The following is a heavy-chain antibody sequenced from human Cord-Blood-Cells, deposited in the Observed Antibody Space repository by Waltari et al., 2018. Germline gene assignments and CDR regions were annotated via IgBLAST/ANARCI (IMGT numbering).Heavy chain of an antibody. J-gene: IGHJ4*02. CDR1: GGSFSGYY. CDR2: INHSGST. V-gene: IGHV4-34*01. CDR3: ARVRTGDFDY. Sequence: QFQLQQWGGGLLKPSEILSLNCAVYGGSFSGYYWSWIRQPLGKGLGWIGEINHSGSTNFNPSLKSRVTISVDTSMSQCSLTLGSVTAAETAVYYCARVRTGDFDYWGQGTLVTVSS. D-gene: IGHD7-27*01.